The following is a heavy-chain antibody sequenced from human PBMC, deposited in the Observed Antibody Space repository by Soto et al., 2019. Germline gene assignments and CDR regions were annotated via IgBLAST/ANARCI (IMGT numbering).Heavy chain of an antibody. CDR3: ARGSYTAKGNWFDP. J-gene: IGHJ5*02. V-gene: IGHV4-30-4*01. CDR1: GGSVNSDEDY. Sequence: SETLSLTCTVSGGSVNSDEDYWAGIRQSPGQGLEWSGYISNSGSTGYNPSLKRRVTISVDTSKNQFSLKLSSVTAADTAVYYCARGSYTAKGNWFDPWGQGTLVTVSS. D-gene: IGHD5-18*01. CDR2: ISNSGST.